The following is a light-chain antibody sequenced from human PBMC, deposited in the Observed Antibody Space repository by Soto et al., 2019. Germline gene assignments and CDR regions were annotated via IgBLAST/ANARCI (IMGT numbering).Light chain of an antibody. CDR3: SSYASSSTLLV. CDR2: DVS. CDR1: SSDVGGYNY. V-gene: IGLV2-14*01. J-gene: IGLJ1*01. Sequence: QSVLTQPASVSGSPGQSITISCTGTSSDVGGYNYVSWYQQHPGKAPKLMIYDVSNRPSGVSNCFSGSNSGNTASLTISGLQAEDEADYYCSSYASSSTLLVFGTGTKVTVL.